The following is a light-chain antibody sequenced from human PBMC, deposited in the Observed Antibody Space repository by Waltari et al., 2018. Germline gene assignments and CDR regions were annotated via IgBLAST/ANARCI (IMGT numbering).Light chain of an antibody. CDR3: QQSYSSPFT. CDR2: TAS. J-gene: IGKJ3*01. Sequence: DIQMTQSPSSLSASVGDRVTITCRASQSISNDLNLYQQKPGKAPKLLIYTASSLQSGFPSRFSGSGSGTDFTLTISSLQPEDFATFYCQQSYSSPFTFGPGTKVDIK. CDR1: QSISND. V-gene: IGKV1-39*01.